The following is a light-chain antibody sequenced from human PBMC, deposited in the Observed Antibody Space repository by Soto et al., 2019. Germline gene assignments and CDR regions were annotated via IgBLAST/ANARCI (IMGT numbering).Light chain of an antibody. V-gene: IGKV3-15*01. CDR2: GAS. Sequence: EIVLTQSRAALSVSPGERATLSCRASQSVSSNLAWYQQKPGQAPRLLIYGASTRATGIPARFSGSGSGTEFTLTISSLQSEDFAIYYCQQYNSSPPITFGEGTKVDIK. CDR1: QSVSSN. CDR3: QQYNSSPPIT. J-gene: IGKJ4*01.